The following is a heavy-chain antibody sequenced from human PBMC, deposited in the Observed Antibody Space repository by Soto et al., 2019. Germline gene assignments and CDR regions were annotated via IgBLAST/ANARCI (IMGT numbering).Heavy chain of an antibody. CDR3: AREGIAVAGPYYYYGMDV. J-gene: IGHJ6*02. D-gene: IGHD6-19*01. Sequence: ASVKVSCKASGYTFTSYAMHWVRQAPGQRLEWMGWINAGNGNTKYSQEFQGRVTITRDTSASTAYMELSSLRSEDTAVYYCAREGIAVAGPYYYYGMDVWGQGTTVTSP. CDR1: GYTFTSYA. V-gene: IGHV1-3*01. CDR2: INAGNGNT.